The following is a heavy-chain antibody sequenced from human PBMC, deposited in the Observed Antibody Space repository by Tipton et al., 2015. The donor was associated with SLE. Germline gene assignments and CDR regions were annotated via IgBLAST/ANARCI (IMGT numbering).Heavy chain of an antibody. CDR3: ARDRRLIAAPSFWWYFDL. D-gene: IGHD6-13*01. CDR1: DGSISSYY. Sequence: TLSLTCTVSDGSISSYYWSWIRQPPGKGLEWIGYIYTSGSTNYNPSLKSRVTISVDTSKNQFSLKLSSVTAADTAAYYCARDRRLIAAPSFWWYFDLWGRGTLVTVSS. J-gene: IGHJ2*01. V-gene: IGHV4-4*08. CDR2: IYTSGST.